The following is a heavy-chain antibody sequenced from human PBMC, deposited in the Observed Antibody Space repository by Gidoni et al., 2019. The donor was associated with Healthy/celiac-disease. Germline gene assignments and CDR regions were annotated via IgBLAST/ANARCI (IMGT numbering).Heavy chain of an antibody. CDR3: AIVVAATLRDYYYGMDV. CDR1: GFTFSSYS. V-gene: IGHV3-48*04. D-gene: IGHD2-15*01. J-gene: IGHJ6*02. Sequence: EVQLVESGGGLVQPGGSLRLSCAASGFTFSSYSMNWVRQAPGKGLEWVSYISSSSSTIYYADSVKGRFTISRDNAKNSLYLQMNSLRAEDTAVYYCAIVVAATLRDYYYGMDVWGQGTTVTVSS. CDR2: ISSSSSTI.